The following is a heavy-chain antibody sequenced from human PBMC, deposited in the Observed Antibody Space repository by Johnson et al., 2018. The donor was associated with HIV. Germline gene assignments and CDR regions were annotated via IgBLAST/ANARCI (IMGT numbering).Heavy chain of an antibody. CDR3: ARDHLRRSHAFDI. D-gene: IGHD2-15*01. CDR2: ISYDGSNK. Sequence: VQLVESGGGVVQPGRSLRLSCAASGFTFSSYGMHWVRQAPGKGLEWVAVISYDGSNKYYADSVKGRFTISRDNSKNTLFLQMNSLRAKDTAVYYCARDHLRRSHAFDIWGQGTMVTVSS. CDR1: GFTFSSYG. V-gene: IGHV3-30*03. J-gene: IGHJ3*02.